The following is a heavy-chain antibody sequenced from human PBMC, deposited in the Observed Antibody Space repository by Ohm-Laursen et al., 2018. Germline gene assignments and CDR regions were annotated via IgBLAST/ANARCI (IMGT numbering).Heavy chain of an antibody. Sequence: SLRLSCSASGFTFNTYAMHWVRQAPGKGLEWVAMIYYDGSNKYYADSVKGRFTISRDNSKNTVYLQMSSLTAEDTAVYYCVSDPPVSGWSFHNWGQGTLVTVSS. CDR2: IYYDGSNK. J-gene: IGHJ4*02. D-gene: IGHD6-19*01. V-gene: IGHV3-33*08. CDR1: GFTFNTYA. CDR3: VSDPPVSGWSFHN.